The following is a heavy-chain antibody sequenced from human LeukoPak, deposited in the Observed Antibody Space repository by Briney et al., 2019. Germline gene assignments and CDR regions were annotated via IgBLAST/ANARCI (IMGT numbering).Heavy chain of an antibody. J-gene: IGHJ4*02. D-gene: IGHD6-13*01. V-gene: IGHV4-34*01. CDR3: ARSRIAAAGAPYGY. Sequence: SETLSLTCAVYGGSFSGYYWSWIRQPPGKGLEWIGEINHSGSTNYNPSLKSRVTISVDTSKNQSSLKLSSVTAADTAVYYCARSRIAAAGAPYGYWGQGTLVTVSS. CDR1: GGSFSGYY. CDR2: INHSGST.